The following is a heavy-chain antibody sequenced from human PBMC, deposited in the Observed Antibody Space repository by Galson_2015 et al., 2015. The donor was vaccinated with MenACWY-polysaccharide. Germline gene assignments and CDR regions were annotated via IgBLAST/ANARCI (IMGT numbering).Heavy chain of an antibody. CDR1: GFTFSNYA. D-gene: IGHD3-10*01. J-gene: IGHJ4*03. Sequence: SLRLSCAASGFTFSNYAISWVRQAPGKGLEWVSHLNRGGSAVVYADSVKGRFTISRDNAKNSLYLQMNSLRDEDTAVYYCARDAWFGDLKCFFDYWGQGTLVTVSS. V-gene: IGHV3-48*02. CDR3: ARDAWFGDLKCFFDY. CDR2: LNRGGSAV.